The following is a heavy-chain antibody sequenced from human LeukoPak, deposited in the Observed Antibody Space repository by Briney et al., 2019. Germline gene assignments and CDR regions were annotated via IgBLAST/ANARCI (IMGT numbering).Heavy chain of an antibody. CDR3: ARALRHSYYYYMDV. V-gene: IGHV1-8*03. Sequence: ASVNVSCKASGYTFTSYDINWVRQATGQGLEWMGWMNPNSGNTGYAQKFQGRVTITRNTSISTAYMELSSLRSEDTAVYYCARALRHSYYYYMDVWGKGTTVTVSS. CDR2: MNPNSGNT. CDR1: GYTFTSYD. J-gene: IGHJ6*03.